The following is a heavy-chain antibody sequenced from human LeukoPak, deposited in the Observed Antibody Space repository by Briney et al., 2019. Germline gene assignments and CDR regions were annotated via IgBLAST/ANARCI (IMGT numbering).Heavy chain of an antibody. V-gene: IGHV3-23*01. CDR3: AKAPVTSCRGAYCYPFDS. J-gene: IGHJ4*02. CDR1: GFTFSDYY. D-gene: IGHD2-21*01. CDR2: TSSSDAGT. Sequence: GGSLRLSCAASGFTFSDYYMSWVRQTPGKGLEWVAATSSSDAGTYHADSVRGRFTISRDNSKNTLYLQMNSLRAEDAAVYFCAKAPVTSCRGAYCYPFDSWGQGTLVTVSS.